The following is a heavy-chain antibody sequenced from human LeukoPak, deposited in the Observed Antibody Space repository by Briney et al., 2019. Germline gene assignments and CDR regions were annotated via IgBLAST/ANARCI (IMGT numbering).Heavy chain of an antibody. CDR2: IYYSGST. Sequence: PETLSLTCTVSGGSVSSGSYYWRWIRQPPGKGLEWIGYIYYSGSTNYNPSLKSRVTISVDTSKNQFSLKLSSVTAADTAVYYCARSGPGGYSSSWYDYWGQGTLVTVSS. CDR1: GGSVSSGSYY. D-gene: IGHD6-13*01. V-gene: IGHV4-61*01. CDR3: ARSGPGGYSSSWYDY. J-gene: IGHJ4*02.